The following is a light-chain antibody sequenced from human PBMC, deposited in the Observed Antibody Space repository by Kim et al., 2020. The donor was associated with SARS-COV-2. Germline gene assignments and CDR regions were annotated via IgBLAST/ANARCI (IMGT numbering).Light chain of an antibody. CDR2: DVS. CDR1: QNMNTW. Sequence: SSSMGDTATITCRPSQNMNTWLAWYQQKPGRAPTLLISDVSRLEGGVPARFSGSGSGTEFTLTITDLQPDDFATYYCQQYSRYWTFGQGTKVDIK. V-gene: IGKV1-5*01. J-gene: IGKJ1*01. CDR3: QQYSRYWT.